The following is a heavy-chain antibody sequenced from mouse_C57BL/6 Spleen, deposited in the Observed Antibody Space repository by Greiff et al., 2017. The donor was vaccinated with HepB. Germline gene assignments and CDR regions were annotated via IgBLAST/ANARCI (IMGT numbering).Heavy chain of an antibody. Sequence: VQVVESGPGLVAPSQRLSITCTVSGFSLTSYAISWVRQPPGKGLEWLGVIWTGGGTNYNSALKSRLSISKDNSKSQVFSKMNSLQTDDTARYYCARITTGSAYWGQGTLVTVSA. CDR1: GFSLTSYA. CDR2: IWTGGGT. V-gene: IGHV2-9-1*01. D-gene: IGHD1-1*01. CDR3: ARITTGSAY. J-gene: IGHJ3*01.